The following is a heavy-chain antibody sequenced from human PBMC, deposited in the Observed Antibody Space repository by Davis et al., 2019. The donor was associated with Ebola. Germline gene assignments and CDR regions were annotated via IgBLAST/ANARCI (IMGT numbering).Heavy chain of an antibody. CDR2: ISYDGSNK. CDR1: GFTFSSYA. Sequence: WGSLRLSCAASGFTFSSYAMHWVRQAPGKGLEWVAVISYDGSNKYYADSVKGRFTISRDNSKNTLYLQMNSLRAEDTAVYYCARVITMLMLPTDYWGQGTLVTVSS. D-gene: IGHD3-10*01. V-gene: IGHV3-30-3*01. CDR3: ARVITMLMLPTDY. J-gene: IGHJ4*02.